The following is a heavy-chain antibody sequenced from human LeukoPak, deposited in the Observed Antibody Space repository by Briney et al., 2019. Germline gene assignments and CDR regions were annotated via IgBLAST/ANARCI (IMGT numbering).Heavy chain of an antibody. D-gene: IGHD5-18*01. Sequence: PSETLSLTCTASGGSISSYYWSWIRQPPGKGLEWIGYIYYSGSTNYNPSLKSRVTISVDTSKNQFSLKLSSVTAADTAVYYCARRGYSYGLPLDYWGQGTLVTVSS. CDR1: GGSISSYY. CDR3: ARRGYSYGLPLDY. V-gene: IGHV4-59*08. CDR2: IYYSGST. J-gene: IGHJ4*02.